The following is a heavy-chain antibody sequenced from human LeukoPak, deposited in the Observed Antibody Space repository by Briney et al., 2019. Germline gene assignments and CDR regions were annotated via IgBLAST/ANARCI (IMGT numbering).Heavy chain of an antibody. D-gene: IGHD2-2*01. V-gene: IGHV4-34*01. CDR1: GGSFSGYY. Sequence: SETLSLTCAVYGGSFSGYYWSWIRQPPGKGLEWIGEINHSGSTNYNPSLKSRVTISVDTSKNQFSLKLSSMTAADTAVYYCADSGSTSPAWGQGTLVTVSS. CDR3: ADSGSTSPA. J-gene: IGHJ4*02. CDR2: INHSGST.